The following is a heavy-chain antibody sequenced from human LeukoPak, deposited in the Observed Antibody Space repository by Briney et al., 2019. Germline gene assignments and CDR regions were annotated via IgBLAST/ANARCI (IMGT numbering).Heavy chain of an antibody. Sequence: PSETLSLTCAVYGGSFSGYYWSWIRQPPGKGLEWIGEINHSGSTNYNPSLKSRVTTSVDTSKNQFSLKLSSVTAADTAVYYCARGLYYDSSGPRDYWGQGTLVTVSS. CDR1: GGSFSGYY. J-gene: IGHJ4*02. V-gene: IGHV4-34*01. CDR2: INHSGST. CDR3: ARGLYYDSSGPRDY. D-gene: IGHD3-22*01.